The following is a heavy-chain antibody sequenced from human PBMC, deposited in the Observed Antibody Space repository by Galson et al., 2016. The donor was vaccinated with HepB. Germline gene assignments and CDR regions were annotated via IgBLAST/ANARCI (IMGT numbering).Heavy chain of an antibody. CDR2: ISYDGNHK. D-gene: IGHD4-17*01. Sequence: SLRLSCAASGFTFSTYGIHWVRQAPGKGLEWVAVISYDGNHKYYADSVKGRFTISRDNSKNTLYLQMNSLSAEDVAVYYCARGDYGDYNLDYWGQGTLVNVSS. CDR3: ARGDYGDYNLDY. J-gene: IGHJ4*02. V-gene: IGHV3-30*03. CDR1: GFTFSTYG.